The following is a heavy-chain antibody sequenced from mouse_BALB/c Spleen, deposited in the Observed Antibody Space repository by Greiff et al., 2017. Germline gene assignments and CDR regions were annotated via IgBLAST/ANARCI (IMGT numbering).Heavy chain of an antibody. J-gene: IGHJ3*01. CDR2: IWSGGST. V-gene: IGHV2-4-1*01. CDR1: GFSLTSYG. D-gene: IGHD2-3*01. CDR3: ARDFDGYYAWFAY. Sequence: VKLVESGPGLVQPSQSLSITCTVSGFSLTSYGVHWVRQSPGKGLEWLGVIWSGGSTDYNAAFISRLSISKDNSKSQVFLKMNSLQTDDTAMYYCARDFDGYYAWFAYWGQGTLVTVSA.